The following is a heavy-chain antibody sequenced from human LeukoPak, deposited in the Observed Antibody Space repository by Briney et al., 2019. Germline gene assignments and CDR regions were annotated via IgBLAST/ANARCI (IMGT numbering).Heavy chain of an antibody. V-gene: IGHV3-9*01. CDR3: VKAEQWLVTSSLDY. D-gene: IGHD6-19*01. J-gene: IGHJ4*02. Sequence: TGGSLRLSCAASGFTFDDYAMHWVRQAPGKGLEWVSGISWNSGSIGYADSVKGRFTISRDNAKNSLYLQMNSLRAEDTALYYCVKAEQWLVTSSLDYWGQGTLVTVSS. CDR2: ISWNSGSI. CDR1: GFTFDDYA.